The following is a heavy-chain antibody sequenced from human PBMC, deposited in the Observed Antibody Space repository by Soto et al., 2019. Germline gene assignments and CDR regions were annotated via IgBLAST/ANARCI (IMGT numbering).Heavy chain of an antibody. CDR2: IYYSGST. Sequence: SETLSLTCTVSGGSISSYYWSWIRQPPGKGLEWIGYIYYSGSTNYNPSLKSRVTISVDTSKNQFSLKLSSVTAADTAVYYCARGGGEEYSYGPFDYWGQGTLVTVSS. CDR1: GGSISSYY. CDR3: ARGGGEEYSYGPFDY. V-gene: IGHV4-59*01. D-gene: IGHD5-18*01. J-gene: IGHJ4*02.